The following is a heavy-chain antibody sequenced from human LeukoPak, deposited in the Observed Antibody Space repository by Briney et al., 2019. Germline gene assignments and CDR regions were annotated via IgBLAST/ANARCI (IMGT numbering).Heavy chain of an antibody. CDR3: ARDQLYCSGGYCYKDY. V-gene: IGHV3-74*01. J-gene: IGHJ4*02. CDR1: GFSFISYS. Sequence: GGSLRLSCAASGFSFISYSMNWVRQAPGKGLVWVSRINSDGSSTSYADSVKGRFIISRDNSKNTLYLQMNSLRAEDTAVYYCARDQLYCSGGYCYKDYWGQGTLVTVSS. CDR2: INSDGSST. D-gene: IGHD2-15*01.